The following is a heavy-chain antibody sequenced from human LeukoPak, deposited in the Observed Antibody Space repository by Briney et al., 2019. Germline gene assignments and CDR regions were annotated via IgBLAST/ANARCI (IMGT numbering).Heavy chain of an antibody. J-gene: IGHJ4*02. D-gene: IGHD3-22*01. V-gene: IGHV3-15*01. CDR1: GFTFSNAW. CDR2: IKSKTDGGTT. Sequence: GGSLRLSCAASGFTFSNAWMSWVRQAPGKGLEWVGRIKSKTDGGTTDYAAPVKGRFTISRDDSKNTLYLQMNGLKTEDTAVYYCTTSSGYDSSGYYPGDYWGQGTLVTVSS. CDR3: TTSSGYDSSGYYPGDY.